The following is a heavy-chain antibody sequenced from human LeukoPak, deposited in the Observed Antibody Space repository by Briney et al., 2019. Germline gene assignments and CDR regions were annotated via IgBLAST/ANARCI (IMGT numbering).Heavy chain of an antibody. CDR2: ISAYNGNT. CDR1: GYTFTSYG. CDR3: ARSDLTTVTNDAFDI. V-gene: IGHV1-18*01. Sequence: ASVKVSCKASGYTFTSYGIGWVRQAPGQGLEWMGWISAYNGNTNYAQKLQGRVTMTTDTSTSTAYMELRSLRSDDTAVYYCARSDLTTVTNDAFDIWGQGTMVTVSS. D-gene: IGHD4-17*01. J-gene: IGHJ3*02.